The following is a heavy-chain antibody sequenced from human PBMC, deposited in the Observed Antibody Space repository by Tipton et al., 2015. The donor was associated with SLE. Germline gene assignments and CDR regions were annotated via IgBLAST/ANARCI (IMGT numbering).Heavy chain of an antibody. D-gene: IGHD7-27*01. CDR2: ISSDGSSK. CDR3: ARDQLGIGLN. J-gene: IGHJ4*02. Sequence: SLRLSCAASGFIFSSFAMHWVRQAPGKGLEWVAIISSDGSSKCYPDSVKGRFTVSRDNSKNTLYLEMNSLRAEDTAVYYCARDQLGIGLNWGQGTLVTVSS. V-gene: IGHV3-30-3*01. CDR1: GFIFSSFA.